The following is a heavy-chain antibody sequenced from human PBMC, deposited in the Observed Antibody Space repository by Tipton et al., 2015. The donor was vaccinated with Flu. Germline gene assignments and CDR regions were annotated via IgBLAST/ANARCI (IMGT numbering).Heavy chain of an antibody. CDR3: ARALQNYFDY. CDR1: GGSISSGGYY. V-gene: IGHV4-31*03. CDR2: IYYSGST. Sequence: TLSLTCTVSGGSISSGGYYWSWIRQHPGEGLEWIGYIYYSGSTYYNPSLKSRVTISIDTSKNQFSLKLSSVTAAETAVYYCARALQNYFDYWGQGTLVTVSS. J-gene: IGHJ4*02.